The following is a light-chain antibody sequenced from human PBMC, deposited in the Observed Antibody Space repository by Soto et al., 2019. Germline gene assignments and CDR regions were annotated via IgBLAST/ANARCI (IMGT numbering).Light chain of an antibody. Sequence: QSALTQPRSVSGSPGQSVTISCTGTSSDVGGYSYVSWYQQHPGKAPKVMMYDVKTRPSGIPDRFSGSKSGNTASLTISGLQAEDEADYYRFSYAGSYTFVFGTGTMVTVL. CDR1: SSDVGGYSY. V-gene: IGLV2-11*01. CDR2: DVK. J-gene: IGLJ1*01. CDR3: FSYAGSYTFV.